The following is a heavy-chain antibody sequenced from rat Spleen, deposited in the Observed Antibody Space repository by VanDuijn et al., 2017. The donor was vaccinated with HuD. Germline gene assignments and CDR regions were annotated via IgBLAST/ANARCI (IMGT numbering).Heavy chain of an antibody. D-gene: IGHD1-10*01. CDR3: TRGGNYDLDY. V-gene: IGHV5-31*01. Sequence: EVQLVESGGGLLQPGRSLNLSCVASGLTFNDYGMSWIRQAPGKGLEWVASITNIAGGTYYAGSVKGRFTISRDEAKSTLSLQMNSLRSEDTATYHCTRGGNYDLDYWGQGVMVTVSS. J-gene: IGHJ2*01. CDR1: GLTFNDYG. CDR2: ITNIAGGT.